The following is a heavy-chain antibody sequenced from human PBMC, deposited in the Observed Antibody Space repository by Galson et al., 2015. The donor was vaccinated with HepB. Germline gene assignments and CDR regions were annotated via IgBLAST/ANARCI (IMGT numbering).Heavy chain of an antibody. V-gene: IGHV5-51*01. CDR2: IYPDDSTV. J-gene: IGHJ5*02. D-gene: IGHD1-14*01. Sequence: QSGAEVKRPGESLKISCSGSGYTFGHYWIGWVRQMPGKGLEWMGIIYPDDSTVRYSPSFQGQVTISADKSTATAYLEWSSLKASDTAMYFCARFSAAGFSLNWFDPRGQGTLVTVSS. CDR1: GYTFGHYW. CDR3: ARFSAAGFSLNWFDP.